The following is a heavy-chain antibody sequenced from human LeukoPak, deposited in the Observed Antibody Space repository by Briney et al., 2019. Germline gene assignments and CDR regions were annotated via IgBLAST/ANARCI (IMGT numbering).Heavy chain of an antibody. D-gene: IGHD3-16*02. CDR3: ARGLRVIDY. CDR2: INHSGST. CDR1: GGSFSGYY. V-gene: IGHV4-34*01. J-gene: IGHJ4*02. Sequence: PSETLSLTCAVYGGSFSGYYWSWIRQPPGKGLEWIGEINHSGSTSYNPSLKSRVTISVDTSKNQFSLKLSSVTAADTAVYYCARGLRVIDYWGQGTLVTVSS.